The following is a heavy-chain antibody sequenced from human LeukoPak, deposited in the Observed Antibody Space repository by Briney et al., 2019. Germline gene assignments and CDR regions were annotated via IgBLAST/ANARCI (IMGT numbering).Heavy chain of an antibody. CDR3: ARRFQYDRRSIDI. J-gene: IGHJ3*02. CDR1: GDSFSGYY. V-gene: IGHV4-34*01. D-gene: IGHD3-22*01. Sequence: PSETLSLTCAVYGDSFSGYYWSWIRQPPGKGLEWIGEINHSGSTNYNPSLKSRVTISVDTSKNQFSLKLSSVTAADMAVYYCARRFQYDRRSIDIWGQGTMVTVSS. CDR2: INHSGST.